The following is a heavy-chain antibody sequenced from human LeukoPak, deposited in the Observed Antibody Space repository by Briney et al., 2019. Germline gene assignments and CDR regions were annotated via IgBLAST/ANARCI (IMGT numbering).Heavy chain of an antibody. CDR3: ARGPLGYCSSSSCHGPDY. V-gene: IGHV4-34*01. Sequence: SETLSLTCAAYGDSFRGFYWSWIRQPPGKGLEWIGEINHSGSTNYNPSLKSRVTISADTSKNQFSLRLSSVTAADTAVYYCARGPLGYCSSSSCHGPDYWGQGTLVTVSS. D-gene: IGHD2-2*01. CDR2: INHSGST. CDR1: GDSFRGFY. J-gene: IGHJ4*02.